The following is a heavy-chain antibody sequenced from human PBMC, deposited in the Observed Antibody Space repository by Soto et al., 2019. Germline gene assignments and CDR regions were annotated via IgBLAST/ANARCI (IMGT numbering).Heavy chain of an antibody. V-gene: IGHV3-21*01. CDR3: ARDRHYYDSSGDPKPFDY. J-gene: IGHJ4*02. Sequence: PGGSLRLSCAASGFTFSTYSVNWVRQASGKGLEWVSSISSSSSYIYYADSVKGRFTISRDNAKNSLYLQMNSLSAEDTAMYYCARDRHYYDSSGDPKPFDYWGQGTLVTVSS. CDR2: ISSSSSYI. D-gene: IGHD3-22*01. CDR1: GFTFSTYS.